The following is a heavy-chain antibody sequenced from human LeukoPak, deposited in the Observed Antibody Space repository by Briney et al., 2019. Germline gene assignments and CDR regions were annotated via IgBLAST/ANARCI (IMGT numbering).Heavy chain of an antibody. Sequence: SETLSLTCTVSGDSISSSSYYWGWIRQPPGKGLEWIGSIYYRGSTYYNPSLKSRVTISVDTSKNQFSLKLSSVTAADTAVYYCARVGDYDFWSGYYLIDYYYYMDVWGKGTTVTVSS. J-gene: IGHJ6*03. CDR2: IYYRGST. CDR1: GDSISSSSYY. CDR3: ARVGDYDFWSGYYLIDYYYYMDV. D-gene: IGHD3-3*01. V-gene: IGHV4-39*07.